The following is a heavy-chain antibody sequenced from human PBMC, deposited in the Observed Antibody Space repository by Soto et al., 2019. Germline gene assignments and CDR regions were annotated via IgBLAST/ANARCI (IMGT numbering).Heavy chain of an antibody. CDR3: ARQAGSNSGRRWFDP. CDR2: IYYSGST. CDR1: GGSISSSRDY. V-gene: IGHV4-39*01. D-gene: IGHD6-19*01. J-gene: IGHJ5*02. Sequence: SETLSLTCTVSGGSISSSRDYWAWIRQPPGKGLERIGTIYYSGSTSYNPSLRSRATISVDTAENQFSLKLSSVTAADTAVYYCARQAGSNSGRRWFDPWGQGTLVTVSS.